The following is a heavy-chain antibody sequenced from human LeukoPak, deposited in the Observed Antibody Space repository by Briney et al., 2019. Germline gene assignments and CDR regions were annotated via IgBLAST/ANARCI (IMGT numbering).Heavy chain of an antibody. CDR1: GFTFSSYA. CDR2: ISGSGGST. V-gene: IGHV3-23*01. D-gene: IGHD2-2*01. CDR3: AKPADIVVVPAADFDY. Sequence: GGSLRLSCAASGFTFSSYAMSWVRQAPGKGLEWVSAISGSGGSTYYADSVKGRFTTSRDNSKNTLYLQMNSLRAEDTAVYYCAKPADIVVVPAADFDYWGQGTLVTVSS. J-gene: IGHJ4*02.